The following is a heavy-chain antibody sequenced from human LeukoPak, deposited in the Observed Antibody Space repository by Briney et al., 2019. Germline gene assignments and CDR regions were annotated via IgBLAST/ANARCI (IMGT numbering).Heavy chain of an antibody. CDR3: ARGVAGTGDY. D-gene: IGHD6-13*01. Sequence: SETLSLTCAVYGGSFSGYYWSWIRQPPGKGLEWIGEINHSGSTNYNPSLKSRVTISVDTSKNQLSLKLSSVTAADTAVYYCARGVAGTGDYWGQGTLVTVSS. CDR1: GGSFSGYY. CDR2: INHSGST. V-gene: IGHV4-34*01. J-gene: IGHJ4*02.